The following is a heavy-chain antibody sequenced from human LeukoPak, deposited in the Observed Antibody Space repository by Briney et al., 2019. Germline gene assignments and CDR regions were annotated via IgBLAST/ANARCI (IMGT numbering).Heavy chain of an antibody. CDR3: ARLDILTGYYNDY. V-gene: IGHV1-2*02. CDR2: INPNSGGT. CDR1: GYTFTGYY. J-gene: IGHJ4*02. D-gene: IGHD3-9*01. Sequence: ASVKVSCKASGYTFTGYYMHWVRQAPGQGLEWMGWINPNSGGTNYAQKSQGRVTMTRDTSISTAYMELSRLRSDDTAVYYCARLDILTGYYNDYWGQGTLVTVSS.